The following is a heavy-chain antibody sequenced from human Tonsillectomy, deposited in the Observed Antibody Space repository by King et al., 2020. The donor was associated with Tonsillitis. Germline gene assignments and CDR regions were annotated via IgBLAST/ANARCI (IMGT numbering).Heavy chain of an antibody. CDR2: IKSKTDGGTA. J-gene: IGHJ6*02. Sequence: MVESGGNLVRPGGSLRLSYVASGFTFSNAWMSWVRQAPGKGLEWVGRIKSKTDGGTADYAAPVKGRFSISRDDSKKTLYLQMNSLITEDTAVYYCTVVYGMDVWGQGTTVTVSS. CDR1: GFTFSNAW. V-gene: IGHV3-15*01. D-gene: IGHD3-22*01. CDR3: TVVYGMDV.